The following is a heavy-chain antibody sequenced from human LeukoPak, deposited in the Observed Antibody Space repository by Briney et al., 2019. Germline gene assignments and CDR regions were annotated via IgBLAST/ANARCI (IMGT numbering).Heavy chain of an antibody. V-gene: IGHV1-46*01. CDR3: ARDQEGFDY. CDR1: GYIFTSNY. Sequence: ASVKVSCKASGYIFTSNYIHWVRQAPGQGLEWMGMIYPRDGSTSYAQRFQDRVTVTRDTSTSTVHMELSGLRPEDTAVYYCARDQEGFDYWGQGTLVTVSS. CDR2: IYPRDGST. J-gene: IGHJ4*02.